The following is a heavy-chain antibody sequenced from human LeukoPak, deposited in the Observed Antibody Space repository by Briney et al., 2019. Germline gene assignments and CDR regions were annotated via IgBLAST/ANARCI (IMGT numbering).Heavy chain of an antibody. CDR3: ARDPALGNPGTYGMDV. CDR1: GYTFTSYY. D-gene: IGHD1-1*01. V-gene: IGHV1-46*01. CDR2: INPSGGST. Sequence: ASVKVSCKASGYTFTSYYMHWVRQAPGQGLEWVGIINPSGGSTSYAQKFQGRVTMTRDTPTSTVYMELSSLRSEDTAVYYCARDPALGNPGTYGMDVWGQGTTVTVSS. J-gene: IGHJ6*02.